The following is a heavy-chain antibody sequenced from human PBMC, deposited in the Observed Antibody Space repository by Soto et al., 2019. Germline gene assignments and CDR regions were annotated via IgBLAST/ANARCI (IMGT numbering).Heavy chain of an antibody. J-gene: IGHJ4*02. CDR1: GGSISSGDYY. Sequence: QVQLQESGPGLVKPSQTLSLTCTVPGGSISSGDYYWSWIRQHPEKGLEWIGYIYYSGSAYYNPSLTSRVTISIDTSKNQFSLKVTSVTAADTAVYYCARVGYYASGSSDYWGQGTLVTVSS. CDR2: IYYSGSA. D-gene: IGHD3-10*01. CDR3: ARVGYYASGSSDY. V-gene: IGHV4-31*03.